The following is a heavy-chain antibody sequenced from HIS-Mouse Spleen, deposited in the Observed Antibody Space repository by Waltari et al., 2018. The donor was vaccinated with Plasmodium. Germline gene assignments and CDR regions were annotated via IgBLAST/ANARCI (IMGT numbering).Heavy chain of an antibody. CDR1: GGSFSGYY. Sequence: QVQLQQCGAGLLKPSETLSLTCAVYGGSFSGYYWSWIRQPPGKGLEWIGEINHSGSTNYNPSLKSRVTISVDTSKNQFSLKLSSVTAADTAVYYCASSGSGSYYYWGQGTLVTVSS. J-gene: IGHJ4*02. D-gene: IGHD3-10*01. CDR2: INHSGST. V-gene: IGHV4-34*01. CDR3: ASSGSGSYYY.